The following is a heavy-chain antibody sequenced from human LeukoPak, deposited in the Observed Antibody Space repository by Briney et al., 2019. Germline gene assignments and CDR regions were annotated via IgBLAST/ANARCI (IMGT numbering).Heavy chain of an antibody. CDR3: ARGGLSSGWNY. Sequence: KPSETLSLTCTVSGGSVSSGSYFWSWIRQPPGKGLEWIGFIYYSGNTKYNPSLESRATISVDTSKNQFSLKLTSLTTADTAVYYCARGGLSSGWNYWGRGALVTVPS. D-gene: IGHD6-19*01. CDR2: IYYSGNT. J-gene: IGHJ4*02. V-gene: IGHV4-61*01. CDR1: GGSVSSGSYF.